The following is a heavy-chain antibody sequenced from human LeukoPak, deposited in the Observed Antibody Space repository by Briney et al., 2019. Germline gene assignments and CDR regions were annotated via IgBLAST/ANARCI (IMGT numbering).Heavy chain of an antibody. CDR3: ARDRRYSSGWYGLYAFDI. J-gene: IGHJ3*02. V-gene: IGHV3-30-3*01. D-gene: IGHD6-19*01. CDR2: ISYDGSNK. CDR1: GFTFSSYA. Sequence: GGSLRLSCAASGFTFSSYAMHWVRQAPGKGLEWVAVISYDGSNKYYADSVKGRFTISRDNSKNTLYLQMNSLRAEDTAVYYCARDRRYSSGWYGLYAFDIWGQGTMVTVSS.